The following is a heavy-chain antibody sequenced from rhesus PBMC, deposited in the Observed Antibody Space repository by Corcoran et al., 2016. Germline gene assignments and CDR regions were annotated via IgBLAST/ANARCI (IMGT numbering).Heavy chain of an antibody. D-gene: IGHD1-1-1*01. CDR3: AKFSIAGTTDY. CDR2: INSGGGST. CDR1: GFTCSSDW. J-gene: IGHJ4*01. V-gene: IGHV3S25*01. Sequence: EVQLVESGGGLAKPGGSLRLSWAASGFTCSSDWMNGVRQATGKGLEWVSAINSGGGSTYYADSVKGRFTISRDNSKNTLSLQMNSLRAEDTAVYYCAKFSIAGTTDYWGQGVLVTVSS.